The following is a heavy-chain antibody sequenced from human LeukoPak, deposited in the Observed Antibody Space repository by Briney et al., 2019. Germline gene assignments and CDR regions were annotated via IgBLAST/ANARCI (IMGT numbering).Heavy chain of an antibody. CDR1: GFTFSSYW. V-gene: IGHV3-74*01. D-gene: IGHD3-22*01. CDR2: IKGDGST. CDR3: ARAPSEIGGYYPEYFRH. J-gene: IGHJ1*01. Sequence: QSGGSLRLSCAASGFTFSSYWMHWVRQAPGKGLVWVSRIKGDGSTRYADSVKGRFTISRDNAKNTVSLQMTSLRAEDTGVYYCARAPSEIGGYYPEYFRHWGQGTLVIVS.